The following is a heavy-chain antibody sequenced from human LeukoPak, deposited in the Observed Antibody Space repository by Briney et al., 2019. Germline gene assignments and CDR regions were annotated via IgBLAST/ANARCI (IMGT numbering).Heavy chain of an antibody. V-gene: IGHV1-2*02. D-gene: IGHD3-22*01. J-gene: IGHJ6*03. CDR2: INPNSGGT. CDR1: GYTFTGYY. Sequence: ASVKVSCKASGYTFTGYYMHWVRQAPGQGLEWMGWINPNSGGTNYAQKFQGRVTMTRDTSISTAYMELSRLRSDDTAVYYCTSSVVVIRGNYYYMDVWGKGTTVTVSS. CDR3: TSSVVVIRGNYYYMDV.